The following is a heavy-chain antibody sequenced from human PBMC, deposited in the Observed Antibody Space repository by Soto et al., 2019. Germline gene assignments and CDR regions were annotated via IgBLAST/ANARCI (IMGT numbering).Heavy chain of an antibody. J-gene: IGHJ4*02. V-gene: IGHV4-59*01. Sequence: SETLSLTCTVSGGSISSYYWSWIRQPPGKGLEWIGYIYYSGSTNYNPSLKSRVTISVDTSKNQFSLKLSSVTAADTAVYYCASSGDGYRGEFDYWGQGTLVTVSS. D-gene: IGHD5-12*01. CDR2: IYYSGST. CDR3: ASSGDGYRGEFDY. CDR1: GGSISSYY.